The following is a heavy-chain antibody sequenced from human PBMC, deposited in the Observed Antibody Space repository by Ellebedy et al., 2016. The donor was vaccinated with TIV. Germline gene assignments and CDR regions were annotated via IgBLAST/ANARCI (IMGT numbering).Heavy chain of an antibody. V-gene: IGHV1-18*01. D-gene: IGHD1-26*01. Sequence: ASVKVSXKASSYTFTSYGISWVRQAPGQGLEWMGWISAYNGNTNYAQKLQGRVTMTTDTSTSTAYMELRSLRSDDTAVYYCARDLLVGATNWGTDYWGQGTLVTVSS. J-gene: IGHJ4*02. CDR1: SYTFTSYG. CDR2: ISAYNGNT. CDR3: ARDLLVGATNWGTDY.